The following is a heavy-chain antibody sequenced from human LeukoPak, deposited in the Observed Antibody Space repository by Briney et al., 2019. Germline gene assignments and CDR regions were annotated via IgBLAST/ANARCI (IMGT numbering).Heavy chain of an antibody. D-gene: IGHD5-12*01. CDR2: IYYSGST. CDR3: ARDLALDY. CDR1: GGSISSYY. Sequence: SKTLSLTCTVSGGSISSYYWSWIRQPPGKGLEWIGYIYYSGSTNYNPSLKSRVTISVDTSKNQFSLKLSSVTAADTAVYYCARDLALDYWGQGTLVTVSS. V-gene: IGHV4-59*01. J-gene: IGHJ4*02.